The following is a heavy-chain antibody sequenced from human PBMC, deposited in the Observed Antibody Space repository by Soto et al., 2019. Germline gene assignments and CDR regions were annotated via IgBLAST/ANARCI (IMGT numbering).Heavy chain of an antibody. J-gene: IGHJ6*02. V-gene: IGHV4-30-4*01. CDR3: ARASPVVTDV. CDR2: IYYSGST. Sequence: QVQLQESGPGLVKPSQTLSLTCTVSGGSISSGDYYWSWIRQPPGKGLEWIGYIYYSGSTYYNPSLKSRVTLQVDTSMNQFTMKMSSVTAGDTAVYYYARASPVVTDVWGQGTTGTVSS. CDR1: GGSISSGDYY. D-gene: IGHD5-18*01.